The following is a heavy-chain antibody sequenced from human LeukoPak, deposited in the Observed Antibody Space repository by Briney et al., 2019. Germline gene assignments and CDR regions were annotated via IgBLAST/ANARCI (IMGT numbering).Heavy chain of an antibody. CDR3: ARHNSYPYYFDY. D-gene: IGHD4-23*01. J-gene: IGHJ4*02. V-gene: IGHV5-51*01. CDR1: GYSFTSSW. Sequence: GEPLKISCKGPGYSFTSSWIGWVRQMPGKGLELMGIIYPGDSDTTYSPSFQGQATISADKSISTAYLQWSSLKASDTAMYYSARHNSYPYYFDYWGQGTLVSVSS. CDR2: IYPGDSDT.